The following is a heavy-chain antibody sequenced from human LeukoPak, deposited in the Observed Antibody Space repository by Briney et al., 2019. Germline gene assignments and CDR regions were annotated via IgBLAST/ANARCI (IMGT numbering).Heavy chain of an antibody. CDR2: INPNSGGT. D-gene: IGHD2-2*02. CDR1: GYTFTGYY. Sequence: ASVKVSCKASGYTFTGYYMHWVRQAPGQGLEWMGWINPNSGGTNYAQKFQGRVTMTRDTSISTAYMELSRLRSDDTAVYYCARDSVPSIPGGDYWGQGTLVTVSS. V-gene: IGHV1-2*02. J-gene: IGHJ4*02. CDR3: ARDSVPSIPGGDY.